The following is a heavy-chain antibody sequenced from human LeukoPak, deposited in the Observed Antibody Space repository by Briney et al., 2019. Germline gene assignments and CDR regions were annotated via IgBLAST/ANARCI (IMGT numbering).Heavy chain of an antibody. J-gene: IGHJ4*02. Sequence: ASVKVSCKASGHVFTGYCIHWVRQAPGQGLEWLGWINPNSAITNYAQTFQGRVTMTRDTSISTAYMELSSLRSDDTAVYYCARDRRGHSGYEVDFWGQGTLVTVSS. CDR3: ARDRRGHSGYEVDF. CDR2: INPNSAIT. V-gene: IGHV1-2*02. CDR1: GHVFTGYC. D-gene: IGHD5-12*01.